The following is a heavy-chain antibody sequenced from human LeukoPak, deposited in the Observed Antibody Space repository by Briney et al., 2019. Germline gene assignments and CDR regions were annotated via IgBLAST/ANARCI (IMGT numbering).Heavy chain of an antibody. V-gene: IGHV4-39*01. D-gene: IGHD3-22*01. Sequence: SETLSLTCTVSGGSISSSSYYWGWIRQPPGKGLEWIGSIYYSGSTYYNPSLKSRVTISVDTSKNQFSLNLSSVTAADTAVYYCARRGVVAPYNWFDPWGQGTLVTVSS. CDR1: GGSISSSSYY. CDR2: IYYSGST. CDR3: ARRGVVAPYNWFDP. J-gene: IGHJ5*02.